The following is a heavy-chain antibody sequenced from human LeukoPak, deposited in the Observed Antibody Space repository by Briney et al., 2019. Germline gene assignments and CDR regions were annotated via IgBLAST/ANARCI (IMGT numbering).Heavy chain of an antibody. V-gene: IGHV3-48*01. CDR2: ISSSSSTI. CDR3: ASMTTVTKNKPPYYGIDV. CDR1: GFTFSSYS. Sequence: GGSLRLSCAASGFTFSSYSMNWVRQAPGKGLEWVSYISSSSSTIYYADSVKGRFTISRDNAKNSLYLQMNSLRAEDTAVYYCASMTTVTKNKPPYYGIDVWGQGTTVTVSS. J-gene: IGHJ6*02. D-gene: IGHD4-11*01.